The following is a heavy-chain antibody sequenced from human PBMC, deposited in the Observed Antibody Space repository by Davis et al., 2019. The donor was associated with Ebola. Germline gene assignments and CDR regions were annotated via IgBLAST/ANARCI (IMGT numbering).Heavy chain of an antibody. V-gene: IGHV6-1*01. CDR2: TYYNSKWYN. CDR3: ARGWFRGGMDV. Sequence: HSQTLSLTCVISGDSVSGSSGAWNWIRQSPSRGLEWLGRTYYNSKWYNDYAVSVKSRITITPDTSKNQFSLQLNSVTPEDTALYYCARGWFRGGMDVWGEGTTVTVSS. CDR1: GDSVSGSSGA. D-gene: IGHD3-10*01. J-gene: IGHJ6*04.